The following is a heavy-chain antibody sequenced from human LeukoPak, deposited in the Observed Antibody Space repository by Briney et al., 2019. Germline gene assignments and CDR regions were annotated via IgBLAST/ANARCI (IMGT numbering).Heavy chain of an antibody. CDR1: GGSISGNSYY. V-gene: IGHV4-39*01. CDR2: IYHSGST. CDR3: ARHGRPIRRFDELLGNRNSPYFFDY. Sequence: SETLSLTCTVSGGSISGNSYYWGWVRQPPGKGLEWIASIYHSGSTYYNPSLESRVTISVDTSKNQFSLNLSSVTAADTAVYFCARHGRPIRRFDELLGNRNSPYFFDYWGQGTLVSVSS. D-gene: IGHD2/OR15-2a*01. J-gene: IGHJ4*02.